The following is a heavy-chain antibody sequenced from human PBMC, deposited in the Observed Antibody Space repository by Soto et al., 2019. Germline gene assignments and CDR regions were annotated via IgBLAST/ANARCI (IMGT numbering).Heavy chain of an antibody. CDR2: ISGSGGST. CDR1: GCTFSSYA. D-gene: IGHD2-2*01. Sequence: GGSLRLSWAASGCTFSSYAMSWVRQAPGKGLEWVSAISGSGGSTYYADYVKGRFTICRDNSKNTLYLQMNSLRAEDTAVYYCAKKLGYCSSTSCQTDYWGQGTLVTVS. CDR3: AKKLGYCSSTSCQTDY. V-gene: IGHV3-23*01. J-gene: IGHJ4*02.